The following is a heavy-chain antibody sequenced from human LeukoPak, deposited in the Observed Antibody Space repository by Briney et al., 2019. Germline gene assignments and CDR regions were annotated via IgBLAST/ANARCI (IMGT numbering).Heavy chain of an antibody. Sequence: PGGSLRLSCAASGFTFNNYALTWVRQAPGKGLEWVSAISASGGTTYYADSAKGRFTISRDNSKNTLYLQMNSLRAEDTAVYYCARARWELLAFDYWGQGTLVTVSS. CDR1: GFTFNNYA. J-gene: IGHJ4*02. CDR2: ISASGGTT. D-gene: IGHD1-26*01. V-gene: IGHV3-23*01. CDR3: ARARWELLAFDY.